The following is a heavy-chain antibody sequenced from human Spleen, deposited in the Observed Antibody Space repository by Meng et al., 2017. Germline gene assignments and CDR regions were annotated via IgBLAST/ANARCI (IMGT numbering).Heavy chain of an antibody. V-gene: IGHV4-59*12. CDR2: IYYSGST. Sequence: WGSLRLSCTVSGGSISSYYWSWIRQPPGKGLEWIGYIYYSGSTNYNPSLKSRVTISVDTSKNQFSLKMTSVTAADTAVYYCARGLLLATLRNWGQGTLVTVSS. D-gene: IGHD6-6*01. J-gene: IGHJ4*02. CDR1: GGSISSYY. CDR3: ARGLLLATLRN.